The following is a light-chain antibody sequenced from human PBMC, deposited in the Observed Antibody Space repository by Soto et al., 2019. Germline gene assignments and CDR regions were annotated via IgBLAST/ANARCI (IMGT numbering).Light chain of an antibody. J-gene: IGKJ1*01. V-gene: IGKV3-15*01. CDR3: QQYNNWPRT. Sequence: VIAESPATLSVTSGESATLSCRASKSISNNLAWYQQKPGQAPRLLMYDASTKATGIPDRFSGSGSGAEFTLTISSLQSEDLAVYYCQQYNNWPRTFGQGTKVDIK. CDR2: DAS. CDR1: KSISNN.